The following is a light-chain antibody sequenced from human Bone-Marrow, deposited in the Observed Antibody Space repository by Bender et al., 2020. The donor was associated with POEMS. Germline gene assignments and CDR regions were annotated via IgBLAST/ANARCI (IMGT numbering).Light chain of an antibody. CDR1: SSNIGAHA. V-gene: IGLV1-44*01. CDR3: AVWDDSLSGWV. Sequence: QSVLTQPPSASGTPGQRVTISCSGGSSNIGAHAVNWYQHLPGPPPNLLIYSSRQRPSEDPDRVSGSRSATSASLAFSVVEYEGGADYYGAVWDDSLSGWVFGGETKLTVL. CDR2: SSR. J-gene: IGLJ3*02.